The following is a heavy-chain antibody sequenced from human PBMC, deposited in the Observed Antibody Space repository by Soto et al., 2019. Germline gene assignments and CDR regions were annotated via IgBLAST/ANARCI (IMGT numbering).Heavy chain of an antibody. D-gene: IGHD3-10*01. CDR2: ISAYNGNT. Sequence: QVQLVQSGAEVKKPGASVKVSCKASGYTFTSYGISWVRQAPGQGLEWLGWISAYNGNTNYAQKLQGRVTMTTDTSTSTAYMELRSLRSDDTAVYYCARVLSRITMVRGVIGFDPWGQGTLVTVSS. CDR3: ARVLSRITMVRGVIGFDP. V-gene: IGHV1-18*01. J-gene: IGHJ5*02. CDR1: GYTFTSYG.